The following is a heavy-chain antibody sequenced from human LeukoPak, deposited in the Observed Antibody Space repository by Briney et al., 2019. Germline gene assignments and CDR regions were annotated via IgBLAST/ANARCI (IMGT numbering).Heavy chain of an antibody. CDR2: INSDGSST. CDR3: ARAVYYSNYLGY. Sequence: GGSLRLSCAASGFTFSSYWMHWVRQAPGKGLVWVSRINSDGSSTNYADSVKGRFTISRDNAKNALYLQMNSLRAEDTAMYYCARAVYYSNYLGYWGQGTLVTVSS. D-gene: IGHD3-10*01. V-gene: IGHV3-74*01. CDR1: GFTFSSYW. J-gene: IGHJ4*01.